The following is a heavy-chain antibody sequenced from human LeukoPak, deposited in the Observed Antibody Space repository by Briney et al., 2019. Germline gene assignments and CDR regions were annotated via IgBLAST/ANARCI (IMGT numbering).Heavy chain of an antibody. J-gene: IGHJ4*02. D-gene: IGHD2-21*02. CDR1: GFTFSSYS. CDR2: ISSSSSYI. Sequence: GGSLRLSCAASGFTFSSYSMNWVRQAPGKGLEWVSSISSSSSYIYYADSVKGRFTIPRDNAKNSLYLQMNSLRAEDTAVYYCAIIVVVTAKGGIDYWGQGTLVTVSS. CDR3: AIIVVVTAKGGIDY. V-gene: IGHV3-21*01.